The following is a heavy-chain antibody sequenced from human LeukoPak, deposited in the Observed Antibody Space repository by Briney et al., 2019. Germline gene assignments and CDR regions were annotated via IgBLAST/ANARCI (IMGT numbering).Heavy chain of an antibody. V-gene: IGHV4-59*07. CDR2: NYNSGST. CDR1: GGSISTYY. CDR3: AKAVAAAGRFGFDP. D-gene: IGHD6-13*01. Sequence: SDTLSLPCTVSGGSISTYYWSWIRQPPGGALEWIGYNYNSGSTNYNPSLQSRVTISVDTSKNQFSLRLTSVTAADTAVYYCAKAVAAAGRFGFDPWGQGTLVTVSS. J-gene: IGHJ5*02.